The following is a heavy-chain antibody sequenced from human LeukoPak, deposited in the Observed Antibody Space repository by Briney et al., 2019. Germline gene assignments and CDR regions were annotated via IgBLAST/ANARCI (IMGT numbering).Heavy chain of an antibody. V-gene: IGHV1-18*01. CDR2: TSAYNGNT. Sequence: EASVKVSFKASGYTFTSYGISWVRQAPGQGLEWMGWTSAYNGNTNYAQKLQGRVTMTTDTSTSTAYMELRSLRSDDTAVYYCARDLVLWLGELLRVRSALDYWGQGTLVTVSS. J-gene: IGHJ4*02. D-gene: IGHD3-10*01. CDR3: ARDLVLWLGELLRVRSALDY. CDR1: GYTFTSYG.